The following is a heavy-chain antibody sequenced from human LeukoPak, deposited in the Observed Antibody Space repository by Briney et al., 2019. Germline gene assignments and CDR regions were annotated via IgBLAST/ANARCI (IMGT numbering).Heavy chain of an antibody. CDR3: ARGYCSSTSCYFGWFDP. J-gene: IGHJ5*02. D-gene: IGHD2-2*01. Sequence: PSETLSLTCTVSGGSISSYYWSWIRQPPGKGLEWIGYIYYSGSTNYNPSLTSRVTISVDTSKNQFSLKLSSVTAADTAVYYCARGYCSSTSCYFGWFDPWGQGTLVTISS. CDR2: IYYSGST. CDR1: GGSISSYY. V-gene: IGHV4-59*01.